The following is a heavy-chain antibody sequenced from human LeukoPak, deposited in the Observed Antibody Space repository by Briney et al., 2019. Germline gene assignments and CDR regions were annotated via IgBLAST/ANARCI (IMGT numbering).Heavy chain of an antibody. Sequence: GGSLRLSCAASGFTFSSYWMSWVRQAPGKGLEWVATIKQDGSEKYYVDSVKGRFTISRDNAKNSLYLQMNSLRAEDTAVYYCARDPSQYGDYSYYYGMDVWGQGTTVTVSS. D-gene: IGHD4-17*01. CDR3: ARDPSQYGDYSYYYGMDV. J-gene: IGHJ6*02. V-gene: IGHV3-7*01. CDR1: GFTFSSYW. CDR2: IKQDGSEK.